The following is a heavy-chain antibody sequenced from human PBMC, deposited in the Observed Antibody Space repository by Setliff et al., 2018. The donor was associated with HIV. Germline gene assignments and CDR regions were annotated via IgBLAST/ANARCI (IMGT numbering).Heavy chain of an antibody. D-gene: IGHD2-15*01. CDR2: IYHNGST. J-gene: IGHJ6*03. CDR1: GGSISIGGYY. V-gene: IGHV4-31*03. CDR3: ARGGGSRAATSSYHYMDV. Sequence: TLSLTFTVSGGSISIGGYYWGWIRQHPGKGLEWIGYIYHNGSTYYNPSLKSRVIISVDTSENQFSLKLSSVTAADTAVYYCARGGGSRAATSSYHYMDVWGKGTTVTVSS.